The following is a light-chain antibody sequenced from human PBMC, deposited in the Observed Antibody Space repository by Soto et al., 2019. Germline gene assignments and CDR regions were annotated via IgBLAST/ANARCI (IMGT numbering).Light chain of an antibody. Sequence: QLVLTQPPSVSGAPGQRVTISCTGTSSNIGAGYDVHWYQQFPGTAPKLLIYGKNSRPSGVPDRFSGSKSGTSASLAITALQTEDEADYYCQSYDNSLSGSWVFGGGTQLTVL. J-gene: IGLJ3*02. CDR3: QSYDNSLSGSWV. V-gene: IGLV1-40*01. CDR2: GKN. CDR1: SSNIGAGYD.